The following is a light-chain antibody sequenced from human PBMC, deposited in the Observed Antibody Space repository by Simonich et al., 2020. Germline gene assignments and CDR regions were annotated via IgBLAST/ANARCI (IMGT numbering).Light chain of an antibody. CDR3: QSYDSSNWV. Sequence: NFMLTQPHSVSASPGKTVTISCTRSSGSIASNYVQWYQKRPGSAPTTVIYEDNKRPSGVPDRVSGSIDSASNSASLTISGLKTEDEADYYCQSYDSSNWVFGGGTKLTVL. CDR2: EDN. J-gene: IGLJ3*02. CDR1: SGSIASNY. V-gene: IGLV6-57*03.